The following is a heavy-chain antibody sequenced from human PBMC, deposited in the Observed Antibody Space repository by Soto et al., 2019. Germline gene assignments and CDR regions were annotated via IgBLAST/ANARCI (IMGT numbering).Heavy chain of an antibody. J-gene: IGHJ4*02. CDR2: IYHGGST. CDR1: GGSISSGGYS. Sequence: SETLSLTCAVSGGSISSGGYSWSWIRQPPGKGLEWIGYIYHGGSTYYNPSLKSPVTILVDRSKNQFSLNLSSVTAADTAVYYCASSGYDSSGYNDYWGQGTLVTVSS. CDR3: ASSGYDSSGYNDY. D-gene: IGHD3-22*01. V-gene: IGHV4-30-2*01.